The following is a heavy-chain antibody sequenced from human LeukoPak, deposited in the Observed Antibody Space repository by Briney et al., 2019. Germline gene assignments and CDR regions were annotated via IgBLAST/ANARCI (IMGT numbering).Heavy chain of an antibody. CDR2: IHYSWST. V-gene: IGHV4-59*01. D-gene: IGHD1-26*01. CDR1: GASIRSSY. Sequence: SETLSLTCTVSGASIRSSYWSWIRQPPGKGLEWIGHIHYSWSTNYNPSLKSRVAISVDTSKNQFSLKLSSVTAADTAVYYCARRVWATTISRDGFDIWGQGTMVTVSS. J-gene: IGHJ3*02. CDR3: ARRVWATTISRDGFDI.